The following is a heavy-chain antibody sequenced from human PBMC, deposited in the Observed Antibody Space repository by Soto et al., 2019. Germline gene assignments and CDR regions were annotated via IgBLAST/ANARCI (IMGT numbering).Heavy chain of an antibody. CDR3: ARGTEAVAGQPIDY. CDR1: GYTFTSYD. J-gene: IGHJ4*02. Sequence: EASVKVSCKASGYTFTSYDINWVRQATGQGLEWMGWMNPNSGNTGYAQKFQGRVTMTRNTSISTAYMELSSLRSEDTAVYYCARGTEAVAGQPIDYWGQGTLVTVSS. D-gene: IGHD6-19*01. CDR2: MNPNSGNT. V-gene: IGHV1-8*01.